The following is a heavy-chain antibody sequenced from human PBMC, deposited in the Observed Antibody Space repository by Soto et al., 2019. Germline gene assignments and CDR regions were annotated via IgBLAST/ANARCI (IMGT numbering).Heavy chain of an antibody. CDR2: IRSKANSYAT. D-gene: IGHD4-17*01. CDR3: TRLGGGPPATVTTTRDYYYYMDV. V-gene: IGHV3-73*01. CDR1: GFTFSGSA. J-gene: IGHJ6*03. Sequence: GGSLRLSCAASGFTFSGSAMHWVRQASGKGLEWVGRIRSKANSYATAYAASVKGRFTISRDDSKNTAYLQMNSLKTEDTAVYYCTRLGGGPPATVTTTRDYYYYMDVWGKGTTVTVSS.